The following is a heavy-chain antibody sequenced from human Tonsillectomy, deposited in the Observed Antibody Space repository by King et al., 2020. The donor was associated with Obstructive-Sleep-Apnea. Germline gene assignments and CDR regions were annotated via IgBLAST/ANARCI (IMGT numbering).Heavy chain of an antibody. V-gene: IGHV4-31*03. CDR2: IYYSGST. Sequence: QLQESGPGLVKPSQTLFLTCTVSGGSISSGGYYWSWIRQHPGKGLEWIGYIYYSGSTYYNPSLKSRVTISVDTSKNQFSLKLSSVTAADTAVYYCARTTMIVVYGWFDPWGQGTLVTVSS. CDR1: GGSISSGGYY. J-gene: IGHJ5*02. D-gene: IGHD3-22*01. CDR3: ARTTMIVVYGWFDP.